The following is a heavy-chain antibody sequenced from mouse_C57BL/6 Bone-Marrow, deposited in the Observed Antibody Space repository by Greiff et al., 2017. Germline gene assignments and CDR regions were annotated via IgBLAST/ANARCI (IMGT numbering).Heavy chain of an antibody. J-gene: IGHJ4*01. CDR3: VRLYGYYAMDY. V-gene: IGHV2-2*01. Sequence: QVQLQQSGPGLVQPSQSLSITCTVSGFSLTSYGVHWVRQSPGKGLEWLGVIWSGGSTDYNAAFISRLSISKDNSKSQVFFKMNSLQADDTAIYYCVRLYGYYAMDYWGQGTSVTVSS. D-gene: IGHD1-1*01. CDR2: IWSGGST. CDR1: GFSLTSYG.